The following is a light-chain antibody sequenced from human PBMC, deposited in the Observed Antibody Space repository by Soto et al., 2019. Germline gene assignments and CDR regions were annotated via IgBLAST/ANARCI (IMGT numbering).Light chain of an antibody. J-gene: IGKJ2*01. V-gene: IGKV1-39*01. Sequence: DLQLTQSPSSLSASVGDRVIITCRASQTVSTSLNWYRQKPGKAPELLIYDASNLQSGVPSRFGGSESGADFTLTISSLQPEDFATYYCQQSHAFPYTFGQGTKLDFK. CDR3: QQSHAFPYT. CDR1: QTVSTS. CDR2: DAS.